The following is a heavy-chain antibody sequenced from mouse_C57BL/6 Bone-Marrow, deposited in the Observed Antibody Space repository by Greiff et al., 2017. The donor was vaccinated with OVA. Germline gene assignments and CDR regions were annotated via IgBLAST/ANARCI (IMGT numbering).Heavy chain of an antibody. Sequence: LLESGAELARPGASVKLSCKASGYTFTSYGISWVKQRTGQGLEWIGEIYPRSGNTYYNEKFKGKATLTADKSSSTAYMELRSLTSEDSAVYFCARKEVLWPYYFDYWGQGTTLTVSS. D-gene: IGHD1-1*02. CDR3: ARKEVLWPYYFDY. J-gene: IGHJ2*01. CDR2: IYPRSGNT. V-gene: IGHV1-81*01. CDR1: GYTFTSYG.